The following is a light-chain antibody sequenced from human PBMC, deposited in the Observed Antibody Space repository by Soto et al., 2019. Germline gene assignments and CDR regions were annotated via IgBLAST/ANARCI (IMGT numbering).Light chain of an antibody. J-gene: IGLJ2*01. CDR1: SSDVRAYNL. V-gene: IGLV2-23*01. CDR2: EGS. Sequence: QSALTQPASVSGSPEQSITISCTGTSSDVRAYNLVSWYQQHPGKAPRLIIYEGSKRPSGISHRFSGSKSDNTASLTISGLRAEDEAHYHCCSYAGSRTFVFGGGTKLTVL. CDR3: CSYAGSRTFV.